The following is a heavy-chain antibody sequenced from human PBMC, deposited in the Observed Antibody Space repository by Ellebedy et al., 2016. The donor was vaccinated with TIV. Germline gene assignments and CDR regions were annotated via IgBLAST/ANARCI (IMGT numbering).Heavy chain of an antibody. CDR1: GFTVNNNY. CDR2: IYSGGNT. CDR3: ATGYAQNGQ. D-gene: IGHD2-8*01. J-gene: IGHJ4*02. Sequence: GESLKISCAASGFTVNNNYMSWFRQAPGTGLDWFSLIYSGGNTHYADSVKGRFTISRDSSDNTVYLQMNSLRVEDTAVYYCATGYAQNGQWGQGTLVTVSS. V-gene: IGHV3-66*01.